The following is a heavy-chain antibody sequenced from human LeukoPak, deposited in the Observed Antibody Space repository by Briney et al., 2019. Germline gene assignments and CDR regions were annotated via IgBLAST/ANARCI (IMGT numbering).Heavy chain of an antibody. D-gene: IGHD3-22*01. CDR1: GFTFSNYG. CDR3: AKGATYYYDSSGYYFDY. V-gene: IGHV3-30*02. J-gene: IGHJ4*02. CDR2: IRYDETKK. Sequence: GGSLRLSCAAAGFTFSNYGMFWVRQAPGKGLEWVAFIRYDETKKYYTDSVKGRFTISRDESKSTLYLQLNSLRAEDTAVYYCAKGATYYYDSSGYYFDYWGQGTLVTVSS.